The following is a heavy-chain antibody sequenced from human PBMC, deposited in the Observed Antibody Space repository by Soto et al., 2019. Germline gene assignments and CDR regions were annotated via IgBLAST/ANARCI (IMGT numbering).Heavy chain of an antibody. CDR2: IIPIFGTA. V-gene: IGHV1-69*06. CDR3: ARAYYDILTGYYPYYCDY. D-gene: IGHD3-9*01. CDR1: GGTFSSYA. Sequence: QVQLVQSGAEVKKPGSSVKVSCKASGGTFSSYAISWVRQAPGQGLEWMGGIIPIFGTANYAQKFQGRVTITADKSTSTAYMELSSLRSEDTAVYYCARAYYDILTGYYPYYCDYWGQGTLVTVSS. J-gene: IGHJ4*02.